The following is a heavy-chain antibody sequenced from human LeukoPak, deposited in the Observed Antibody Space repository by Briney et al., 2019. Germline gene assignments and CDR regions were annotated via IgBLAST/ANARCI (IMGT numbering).Heavy chain of an antibody. Sequence: GGSLRLSCIGSGFTFRGYSVIWFRQAPGKGLEWVSYISGSSSTIYYADSVKGRFTISRDNAKNSLYLQINSLRAGDTAVYYCATFIIGPTIDYWGQGTLVTVSS. D-gene: IGHD3-10*01. J-gene: IGHJ4*02. CDR2: ISGSSSTI. CDR3: ATFIIGPTIDY. CDR1: GFTFRGYS. V-gene: IGHV3-48*04.